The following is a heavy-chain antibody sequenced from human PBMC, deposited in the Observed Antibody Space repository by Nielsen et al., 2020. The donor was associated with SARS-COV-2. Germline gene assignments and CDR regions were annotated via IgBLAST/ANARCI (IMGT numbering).Heavy chain of an antibody. V-gene: IGHV3-15*01. D-gene: IGHD1-26*01. Sequence: GESLKISCAASGFTFSNAWMSWVRQAPGKGLEWVGRIKSKTDGGTTDYAAPVKGRFTISRDDSKNTLYPQMNSLKTEDTAVYYCTTDAYWERGVYWGQGTLVTVSS. CDR1: GFTFSNAW. CDR3: TTDAYWERGVY. CDR2: IKSKTDGGTT. J-gene: IGHJ4*02.